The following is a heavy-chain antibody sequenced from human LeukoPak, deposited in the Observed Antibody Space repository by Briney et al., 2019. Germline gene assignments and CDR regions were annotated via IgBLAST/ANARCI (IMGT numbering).Heavy chain of an antibody. CDR1: GFTFSSYA. Sequence: GGSLRLSCAASGFTFSSYAMSWVRQAPGKGLEWVSAISGSGGSTYYADSVKGRFTISRDNAKNALYLQMNSLRAEDTAVFYCARMYGDYLGYWGQGTLVTVFS. V-gene: IGHV3-23*01. CDR3: ARMYGDYLGY. D-gene: IGHD4-17*01. J-gene: IGHJ4*02. CDR2: ISGSGGST.